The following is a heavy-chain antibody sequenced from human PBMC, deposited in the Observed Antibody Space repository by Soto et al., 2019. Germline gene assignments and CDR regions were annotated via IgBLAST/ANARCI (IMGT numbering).Heavy chain of an antibody. CDR2: ISGGGSTT. Sequence: QVQLVESGGGLVKPGGSLRLSCAVSGFTFNDYYMSWIRQAPGKGLEWISYISGGGSTTYHADSVRGRFTISRDNAKNSLLLQMNSLRAEDTAVYYCAREVRTSGWFRRLDSWGQGILVTVSS. CDR1: GFTFNDYY. J-gene: IGHJ4*02. CDR3: AREVRTSGWFRRLDS. V-gene: IGHV3-11*01. D-gene: IGHD6-19*01.